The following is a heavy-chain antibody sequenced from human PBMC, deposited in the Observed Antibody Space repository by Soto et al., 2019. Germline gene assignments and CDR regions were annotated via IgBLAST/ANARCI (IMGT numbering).Heavy chain of an antibody. D-gene: IGHD3-10*01. Sequence: EVQLLESGGGLVQPGGSLRLSCAASGFTFSSYSMTWVRQAPGKGLEWVSYISSSSSTIYYADSVKGRFTISRDNAKNSMHLQMNSLRAEDTAVYYCARVSGSGLADWGQGTLVTVSS. CDR1: GFTFSSYS. CDR2: ISSSSSTI. V-gene: IGHV3-48*01. CDR3: ARVSGSGLAD. J-gene: IGHJ4*02.